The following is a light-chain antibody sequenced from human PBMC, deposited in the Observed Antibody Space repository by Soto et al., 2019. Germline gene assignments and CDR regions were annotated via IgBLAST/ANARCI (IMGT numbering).Light chain of an antibody. CDR2: WAS. CDR1: QSVLYNSDNKNY. V-gene: IGKV4-1*01. CDR3: QQYYTPLS. Sequence: DIVMTQSPDSLAVSLGERATINCKSSQSVLYNSDNKNYLAWYQQKAGQPPKLLIYWASTRDAGVPDRFSGSGSGADFTLTINNRQAEDGAVYYCQQYYTPLSFGGGTKVEIK. J-gene: IGKJ4*01.